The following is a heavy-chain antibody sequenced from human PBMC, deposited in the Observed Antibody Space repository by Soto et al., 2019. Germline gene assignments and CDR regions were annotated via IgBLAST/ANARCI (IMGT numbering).Heavy chain of an antibody. V-gene: IGHV3-53*01. CDR2: IFSGGNT. Sequence: XGSLRLSCAASGFTVSSNYMNWVRQAPGMGLDWVSVIFSGGNTYYADSVKGRFTISRDNSKNTLYLQMNSLRAEDTAVYYCAKSPGYYDSSGYRFLSPFDYWGQGNLATVSS. J-gene: IGHJ4*02. D-gene: IGHD3-22*01. CDR1: GFTVSSNY. CDR3: AKSPGYYDSSGYRFLSPFDY.